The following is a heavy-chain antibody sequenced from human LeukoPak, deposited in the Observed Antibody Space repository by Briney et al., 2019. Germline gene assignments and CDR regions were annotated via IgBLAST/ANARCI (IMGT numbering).Heavy chain of an antibody. CDR3: ARGEVVTGLEY. Sequence: GASVKVSCKASGYTFIMYAIHWVRQAPGQGLEWMGCINAGNGNTRYSQEFQGRVTITRDTSISTAYMELNRLRSGDTAVYYCARGEVVTGLEYWGQGILVTVSS. CDR1: GYTFIMYA. CDR2: INAGNGNT. D-gene: IGHD3-9*01. V-gene: IGHV1-3*01. J-gene: IGHJ4*02.